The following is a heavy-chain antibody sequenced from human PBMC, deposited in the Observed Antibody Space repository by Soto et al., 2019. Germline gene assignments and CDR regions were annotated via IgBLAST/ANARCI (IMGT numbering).Heavy chain of an antibody. CDR3: AAVLDPTIFGVVIIGGEMDV. D-gene: IGHD3-3*01. CDR1: GFTFTSSA. Sequence: QMQLVQSGPEVKKPGTSVKVSCKASGFTFTSSAVQWVRQARGQRLEWIGWIVVGSGNTNYAQKFQERVTITRDMSTSTAYMELSSLRSEDTAVYYCAAVLDPTIFGVVIIGGEMDVWGQGTTVTVSS. V-gene: IGHV1-58*01. J-gene: IGHJ6*02. CDR2: IVVGSGNT.